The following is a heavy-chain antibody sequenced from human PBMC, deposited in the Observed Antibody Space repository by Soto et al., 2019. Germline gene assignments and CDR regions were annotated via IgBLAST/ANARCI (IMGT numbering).Heavy chain of an antibody. CDR1: GYSFTSYW. CDR2: IDPSDSYT. V-gene: IGHV5-10-1*01. D-gene: IGHD3-22*01. CDR3: ARSYYYDSSGYYYDGYYYYGMDV. Sequence: GESLKSSCKGSGYSFTSYWISWVRQMPGKGLEWMGRIDPSDSYTNYSPSFQGHVTISADKSISTAYLQWSSLKASDTAMYYCARSYYYDSSGYYYDGYYYYGMDVWGHGTTVTVSS. J-gene: IGHJ6*02.